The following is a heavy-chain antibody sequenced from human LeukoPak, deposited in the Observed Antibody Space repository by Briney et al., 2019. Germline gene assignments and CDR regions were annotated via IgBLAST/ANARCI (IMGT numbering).Heavy chain of an antibody. J-gene: IGHJ4*02. D-gene: IGHD3-22*01. V-gene: IGHV3-15*01. Sequence: GGSLRLSCAASGFTFSNAWMSWVRQAPGKGLEWVGRIKRETDGGTTDYAAPVEGRFTISRDDSKSTLYLQMNSLKTDDTAVYYCTTKYYYDSSGYNNFDYWGQGTLVTVSS. CDR3: TTKYYYDSSGYNNFDY. CDR1: GFTFSNAW. CDR2: IKRETDGGTT.